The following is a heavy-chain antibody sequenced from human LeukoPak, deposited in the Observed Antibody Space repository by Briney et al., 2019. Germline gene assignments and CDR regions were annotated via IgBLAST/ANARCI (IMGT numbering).Heavy chain of an antibody. V-gene: IGHV1-58*02. CDR3: AATPVLRYFDWLLSSSYYYMDV. J-gene: IGHJ6*03. CDR1: GFTFTSSA. Sequence: SVKVSCKASGFTFTSSAMQWVRQARGQRLEWIGWIVVGSGNTNYAQRFQERVTITRDMSTSTAYMELSSLRSEDTAVYYCAATPVLRYFDWLLSSSYYYMDVWGKGTTVTVSS. D-gene: IGHD3-9*01. CDR2: IVVGSGNT.